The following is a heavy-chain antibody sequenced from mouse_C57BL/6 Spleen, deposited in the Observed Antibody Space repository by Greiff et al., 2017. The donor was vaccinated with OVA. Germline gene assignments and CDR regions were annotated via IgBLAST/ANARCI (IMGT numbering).Heavy chain of an antibody. D-gene: IGHD1-1*01. CDR2: INPNNGGT. V-gene: IGHV1-26*01. CDR3: ARRYGSLYWYLDV. CDR1: GYTFTDYY. Sequence: EVQLQQSGPELVKPGASVKISCKASGYTFTDYYMNWVKQSHGKSLEWIGDINPNNGGTSYNQKFKGKATLTVDKSSSTAYLELRSLTSEDSSVYYCARRYGSLYWYLDVWGTGTSVTVSS. J-gene: IGHJ1*03.